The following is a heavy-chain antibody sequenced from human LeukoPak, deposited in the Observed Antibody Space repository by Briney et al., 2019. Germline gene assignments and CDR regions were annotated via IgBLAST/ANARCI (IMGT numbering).Heavy chain of an antibody. CDR2: ISYDGDIT. CDR1: GFTFNRYT. Sequence: PGGSPRLSCAASGFTFNRYTMLWVRQAPGKGPEWLAVISYDGDITHYADSVKDRFTISRDNSKNTLFLQLNSLRGDDTAVYYCARDSTYFYDGGSSGPHYFDYWGQGTLVTVSS. D-gene: IGHD3-16*01. J-gene: IGHJ4*02. CDR3: ARDSTYFYDGGSSGPHYFDY. V-gene: IGHV3-30*01.